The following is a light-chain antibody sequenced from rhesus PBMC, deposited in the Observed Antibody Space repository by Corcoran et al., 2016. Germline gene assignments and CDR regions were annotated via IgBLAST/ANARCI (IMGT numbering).Light chain of an antibody. CDR3: QHGYGYGTPYS. CDR2: KAS. CDR1: ENVNNY. Sequence: DIQMTQSPSSLSASVGDRVTITCRASENVNNYLNWYQQKPGKAPKLLFYKASTLLSGVPSRFSGSGSGTDYPFTTTRLQPEDVATYYCQHGYGYGTPYSFGQGTKVEIK. V-gene: IGKV1-74*01. J-gene: IGKJ2*01.